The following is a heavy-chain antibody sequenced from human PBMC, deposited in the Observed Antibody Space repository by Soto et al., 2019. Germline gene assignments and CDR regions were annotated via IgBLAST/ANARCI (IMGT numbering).Heavy chain of an antibody. CDR1: GGSISSYY. J-gene: IGHJ6*03. Sequence: PSETLSLTCTVSGGSISSYYWSWIRQPPGKGLEWIGYIYYSGSTNYNPSLKSRVTISVDTSKNQFSLKLSSVTAADTAVYYCARGIGYSSSVYYYYYYMDVWGKGTTVTFSS. D-gene: IGHD6-13*01. CDR3: ARGIGYSSSVYYYYYYMDV. V-gene: IGHV4-59*01. CDR2: IYYSGST.